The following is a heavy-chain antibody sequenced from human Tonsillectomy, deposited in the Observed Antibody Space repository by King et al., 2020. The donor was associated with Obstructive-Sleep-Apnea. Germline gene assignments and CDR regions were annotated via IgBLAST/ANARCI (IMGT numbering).Heavy chain of an antibody. CDR1: GGSISSYY. V-gene: IGHV4-59*01. CDR3: ARDSGIFYYFDY. CDR2: ISYSGST. J-gene: IGHJ4*02. D-gene: IGHD3-10*01. Sequence: QLQESGPGLVKPSETLSLTCTVSGGSISSYYWSWIRQPPGRGLEWIGYISYSGSTNYNPSLKSRVTISLDTSKNQFSLKMASVTAADTAVYYCARDSGIFYYFDYWGQGTLVTVSS.